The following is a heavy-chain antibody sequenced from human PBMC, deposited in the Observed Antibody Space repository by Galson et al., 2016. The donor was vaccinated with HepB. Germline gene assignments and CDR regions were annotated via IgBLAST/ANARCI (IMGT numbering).Heavy chain of an antibody. CDR3: TRGLSSTASI. CDR2: IIPLFHTP. Sequence: SVKVSCKASGGTFSNYSTTWVRQAPGQGLEWVGGIIPLFHTPNYAQKFQGRVTITADESTSTAYMELSSLRSDDTAVYYCTRGLSSTASIWGQGTLVTVSS. V-gene: IGHV1-69*13. D-gene: IGHD2-2*01. CDR1: GGTFSNYS. J-gene: IGHJ4*02.